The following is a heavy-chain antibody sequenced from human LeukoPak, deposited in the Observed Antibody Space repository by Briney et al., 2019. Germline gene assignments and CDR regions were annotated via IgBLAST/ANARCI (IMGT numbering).Heavy chain of an antibody. J-gene: IGHJ4*02. CDR1: GFTFSSYS. CDR3: ARSEQDYYDSSGYYY. Sequence: GGSLRLSCAASGFTFSSYSMNWVRQAPGKGLEWVSSISSSSSYIYYADSVKSRFTIPRDNAKNSLYLQMNSLRAEDTAVYYCARSEQDYYDSSGYYYWGQGTLVTVSS. CDR2: ISSSSSYI. D-gene: IGHD3-22*01. V-gene: IGHV3-21*01.